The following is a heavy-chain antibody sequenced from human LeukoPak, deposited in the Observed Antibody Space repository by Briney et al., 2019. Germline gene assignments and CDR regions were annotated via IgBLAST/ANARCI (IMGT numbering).Heavy chain of an antibody. Sequence: SETLSLTCTVSGGSLSSYYWSWIRQPPGRGLEWIEYISYSVATNYNPSLNSRVTISVDTSKNQFSLKLSSVTAADTAVYYCARQLDDYVWGSYYQASWGQGTLVTVSS. D-gene: IGHD3-16*01. CDR2: ISYSVAT. CDR1: GGSLSSYY. V-gene: IGHV4-59*01. CDR3: ARQLDDYVWGSYYQAS. J-gene: IGHJ5*02.